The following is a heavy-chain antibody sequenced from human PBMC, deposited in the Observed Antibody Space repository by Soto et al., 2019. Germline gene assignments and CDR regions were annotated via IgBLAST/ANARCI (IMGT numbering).Heavy chain of an antibody. V-gene: IGHV3-74*01. Sequence: EVQLVESGGGLVQPGGSLRLSCAASGFSFSSYWMHWVHQAPGKGLVWVSRINIDGSSPSYADSVKGRFTISRDNAKNMLYLQMNSLRAEDTAVYYCARDTRNCQDLWGRGTLVTVSS. J-gene: IGHJ2*01. CDR2: INIDGSSP. CDR1: GFSFSSYW. D-gene: IGHD1-7*01. CDR3: ARDTRNCQDL.